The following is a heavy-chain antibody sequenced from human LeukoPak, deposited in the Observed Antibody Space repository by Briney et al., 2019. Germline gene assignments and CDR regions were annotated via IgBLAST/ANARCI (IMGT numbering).Heavy chain of an antibody. CDR1: GFTFSSYA. Sequence: GGSLRLSCAASGFTFSSYAMSWVRQAPGKGLEWVSVIGGSDGTTYYADSVKGRFTISRDSSKNMLYLQMNNVRAEDTAVYYCAKGTSPSCYGALDYWGQGTLVTVSS. J-gene: IGHJ4*02. D-gene: IGHD2-2*01. CDR2: IGGSDGTT. V-gene: IGHV3-23*01. CDR3: AKGTSPSCYGALDY.